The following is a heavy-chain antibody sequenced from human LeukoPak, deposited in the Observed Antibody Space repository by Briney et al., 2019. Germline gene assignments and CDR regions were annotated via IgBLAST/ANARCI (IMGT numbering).Heavy chain of an antibody. Sequence: GGALRLSCVASGFPFSSYLMTWVRPAPGKGLEGLANIKQDGSKKSYVDSVKGRFTISRDNAKNSLYLQMNSLRAEDTAIYYCTRVGYIDEGIDYWGQGTLVTVSS. J-gene: IGHJ4*02. V-gene: IGHV3-7*04. CDR1: GFPFSSYL. D-gene: IGHD5-24*01. CDR2: IKQDGSKK. CDR3: TRVGYIDEGIDY.